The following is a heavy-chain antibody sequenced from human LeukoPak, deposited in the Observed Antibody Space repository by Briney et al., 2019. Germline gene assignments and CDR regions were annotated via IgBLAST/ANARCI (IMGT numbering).Heavy chain of an antibody. Sequence: RPGGSLRLSCAASGFTFDDYGMSWVRQAPGKGLEWISGVNWNGGTGYADSVKGRFTISRDNAKNSLYLQMNSLRAEDTALYYCVRERCSSTSCHDSPNWFDPWGQGTLVTVSS. CDR3: VRERCSSTSCHDSPNWFDP. V-gene: IGHV3-20*04. CDR2: VNWNGGT. D-gene: IGHD2-2*01. J-gene: IGHJ5*02. CDR1: GFTFDDYG.